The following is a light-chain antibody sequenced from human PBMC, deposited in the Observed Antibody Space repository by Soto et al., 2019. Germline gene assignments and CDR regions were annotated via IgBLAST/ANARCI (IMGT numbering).Light chain of an antibody. V-gene: IGKV1-5*03. Sequence: DIQMTQSPSTLSASVGDRVTITCRASQSISSWLAWYQQKPGKPPKLLIYSASSLATGVPSRFRGSGSGTDFTLPISSLQPDDFAAYFCQHYKSSSLTFGGGTKVDIK. CDR1: QSISSW. CDR2: SAS. CDR3: QHYKSSSLT. J-gene: IGKJ4*01.